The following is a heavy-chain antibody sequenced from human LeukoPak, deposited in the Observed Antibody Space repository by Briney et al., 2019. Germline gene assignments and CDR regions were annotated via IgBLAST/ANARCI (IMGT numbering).Heavy chain of an antibody. Sequence: GGSLRLSCAASVFTVTANSMNWVRQAPGKGLERVSRVSSGGDAFYADSVKGRFTISRDTSKNTVFLQMDSLRAEDTAVYYCAKFGDHMPDAFDIWGQGTMVTVAA. J-gene: IGHJ3*02. CDR2: VSSGGDA. CDR3: AKFGDHMPDAFDI. V-gene: IGHV3-53*01. CDR1: VFTVTANS. D-gene: IGHD4-17*01.